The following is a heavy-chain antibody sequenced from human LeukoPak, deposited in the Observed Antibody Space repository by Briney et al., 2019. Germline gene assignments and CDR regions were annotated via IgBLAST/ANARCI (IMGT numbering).Heavy chain of an antibody. CDR1: GFTFSSYS. D-gene: IGHD1-26*01. V-gene: IGHV3-21*01. J-gene: IGHJ6*03. CDR2: ISSSSSYI. CDR3: AKRGSYFYYYYMDV. Sequence: GGSLRLSCAASGFTFSSYSMNWVRQAPGKGLEWVSSISSSSSYIYYADSVKGRFTVSRDNAKNSLYLQMNSLRAEDTAVYYCAKRGSYFYYYYMDVWGKGTTVTVSS.